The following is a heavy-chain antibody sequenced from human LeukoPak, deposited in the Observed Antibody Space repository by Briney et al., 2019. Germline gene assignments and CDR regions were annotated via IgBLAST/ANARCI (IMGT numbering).Heavy chain of an antibody. V-gene: IGHV1-69*05. CDR3: ARETYSGSGSYYGVVDY. CDR2: IIPIFGTA. CDR1: GGTFSSYA. D-gene: IGHD1-26*01. J-gene: IGHJ4*02. Sequence: SVKVSCKASGGTFSSYAISWVRQAPGQGLEWMGRIIPIFGTANNAQKFQGRVTITTDESTSTAYMELSSLRSEDTAVYYCARETYSGSGSYYGVVDYWGQGTLVTVSS.